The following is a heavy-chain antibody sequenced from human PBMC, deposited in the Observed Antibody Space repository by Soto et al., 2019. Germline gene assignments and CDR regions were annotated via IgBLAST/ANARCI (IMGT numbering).Heavy chain of an antibody. CDR1: GFTFSSYA. V-gene: IGHV3-23*01. Sequence: EVQLLESGGGLVQPGGSLRLSCAASGFTFSSYAMSWVRQAPGKGLEWVSGISGSGGSTYYADSVKGRITISRDNTKNTLYLQMNSLSAEDTAVYYCAKVPAGLSPRSGWHYAFDIWGQGTMVTVSS. CDR2: ISGSGGST. D-gene: IGHD6-19*01. CDR3: AKVPAGLSPRSGWHYAFDI. J-gene: IGHJ3*02.